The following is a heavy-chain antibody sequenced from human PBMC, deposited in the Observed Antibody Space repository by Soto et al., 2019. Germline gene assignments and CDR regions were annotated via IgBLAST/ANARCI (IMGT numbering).Heavy chain of an antibody. CDR1: GFTFSSYA. CDR3: ARGTAVDGTGGDY. J-gene: IGHJ4*02. CDR2: ISYDGSNK. V-gene: IGHV3-30-3*01. D-gene: IGHD6-19*01. Sequence: QVQLVESGGSVVQPGRSLRLSCAASGFTFSSYAMHWVRQAPGKGLEWVAVISYDGSNKYYADSVKGRFTISRDNSKNTLYRQMNTLSAEDTAVYYCARGTAVDGTGGDYWGQGTLVTVSS.